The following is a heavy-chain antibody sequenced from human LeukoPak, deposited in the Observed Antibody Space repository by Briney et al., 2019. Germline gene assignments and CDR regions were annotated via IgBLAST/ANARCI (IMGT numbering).Heavy chain of an antibody. D-gene: IGHD3-22*01. V-gene: IGHV4-39*07. CDR2: IYYSGST. CDR3: ARGAARNTMIGQN. Sequence: SETLSLTCTVSGGSISSSSYYWGWIRQPPGKGLEWIGSIYYSGSTYYNPSLESRVTISVDTSKNQFSLKLSSVTAADTAVYYCARGAARNTMIGQNWGQGTLVTVSS. J-gene: IGHJ4*02. CDR1: GGSISSSSYY.